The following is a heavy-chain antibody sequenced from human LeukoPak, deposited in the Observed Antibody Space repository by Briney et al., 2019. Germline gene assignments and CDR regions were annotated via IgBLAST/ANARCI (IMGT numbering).Heavy chain of an antibody. CDR3: ARDQLYCSGGYCYFDS. Sequence: GGSLRLSCVASGFTFRSYWMHWVRQAPGKGLEWVSRINGDGRSTSYADFVRGRFTISRDNAKNTLYLQGNSLRAEDTAVYYCARDQLYCSGGYCYFDSWGQGTLVTVSS. CDR2: INGDGRST. V-gene: IGHV3-74*01. J-gene: IGHJ4*02. D-gene: IGHD2-15*01. CDR1: GFTFRSYW.